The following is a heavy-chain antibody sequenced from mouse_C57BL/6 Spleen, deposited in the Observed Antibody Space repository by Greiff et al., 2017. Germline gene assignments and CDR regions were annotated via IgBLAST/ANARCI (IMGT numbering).Heavy chain of an antibody. Sequence: EVKLMESGGGLVQPGGSMKLSCVASGFTFSNYWMNWVRQSPEKGLEWVAQIRLKSDNYATHYAESVKGRFTISRDDSKSSVYLQMNNLRAEDTGIYYCTCGPGQRFAYWGQGTLVTVSA. D-gene: IGHD3-3*01. CDR1: GFTFSNYW. J-gene: IGHJ3*01. V-gene: IGHV6-3*01. CDR2: IRLKSDNYAT. CDR3: TCGPGQRFAY.